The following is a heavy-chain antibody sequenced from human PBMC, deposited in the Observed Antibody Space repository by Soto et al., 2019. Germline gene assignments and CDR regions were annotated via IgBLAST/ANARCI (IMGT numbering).Heavy chain of an antibody. CDR2: IIPIFGTA. Sequence: SVKVSCKAPGGTFSSYAISWVRQAPGQGLEWMGGIIPIFGTANYAQKFQGRVTITADESTSTAYMELSSLRSEDTAVYYCARSSREKYYYYYGMDVWGQGTTVTVSS. CDR3: ARSSREKYYYYYGMDV. CDR1: GGTFSSYA. V-gene: IGHV1-69*13. D-gene: IGHD6-13*01. J-gene: IGHJ6*02.